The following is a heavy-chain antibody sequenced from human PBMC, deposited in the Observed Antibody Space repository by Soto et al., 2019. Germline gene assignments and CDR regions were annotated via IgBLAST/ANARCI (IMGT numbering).Heavy chain of an antibody. J-gene: IGHJ4*02. CDR3: ARVGRAVGGTDY. D-gene: IGHD6-19*01. CDR1: GYTFTGYY. Sequence: QVQLVQSGAEVKKPGASVKVSCRTSGYTFTGYYIHWVRQAPGQGLEWMGWINPNSGGTNYAQKFQGWVTMTRDTSFSTAYMELSRLTSDDTAVYYCARVGRAVGGTDYWGQGPLVTVSS. V-gene: IGHV1-2*04. CDR2: INPNSGGT.